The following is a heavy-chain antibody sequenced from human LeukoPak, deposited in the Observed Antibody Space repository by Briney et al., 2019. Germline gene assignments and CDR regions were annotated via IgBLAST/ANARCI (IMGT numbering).Heavy chain of an antibody. CDR1: GYTFTSYG. V-gene: IGHV1-18*04. Sequence: ASLKLSCKASGYTFTSYGMSWVRQAPGQGLEWMGWISAYNGNTNYAQNLKGRVTITTNTSTSTAYMELRSLRSDDTTVYFRASDVGAYYMLTGLDYSGQGTLVT. D-gene: IGHD3-9*01. CDR2: ISAYNGNT. J-gene: IGHJ4*02. CDR3: ASDVGAYYMLTGLDY.